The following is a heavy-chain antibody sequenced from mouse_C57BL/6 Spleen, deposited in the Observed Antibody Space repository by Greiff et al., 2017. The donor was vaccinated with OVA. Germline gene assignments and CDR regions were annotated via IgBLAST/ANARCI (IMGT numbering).Heavy chain of an antibody. V-gene: IGHV5-17*01. Sequence: EVQRVESGGGLVKPGGSLKLSCAASGFTFSDYGMHWVRQAPEKGLEWVAYISSGSSTIYYADTVKGRFTISRDNAKNTLFLQMTSLRSEDTAMYYCARPLDGYYVDYFDYWGQGTTLTVSS. D-gene: IGHD2-3*01. J-gene: IGHJ2*01. CDR3: ARPLDGYYVDYFDY. CDR1: GFTFSDYG. CDR2: ISSGSSTI.